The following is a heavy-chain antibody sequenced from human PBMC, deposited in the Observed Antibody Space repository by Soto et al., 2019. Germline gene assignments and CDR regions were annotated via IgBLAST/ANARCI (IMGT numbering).Heavy chain of an antibody. CDR2: INFSGTST. CDR1: GFTFRTSA. J-gene: IGHJ4*02. CDR3: AKDPVWMAVASSTFDN. D-gene: IGHD6-19*01. Sequence: EVQLLESGGGLVQPGGSLRLSCAASGFTFRTSAMSWVRQAPGKGLVWVSAINFSGTSTYYADSVKGRFTISRDNSKNTLYLQMNSLRAEDTAVYYCAKDPVWMAVASSTFDNWGQGTLVTVSS. V-gene: IGHV3-23*01.